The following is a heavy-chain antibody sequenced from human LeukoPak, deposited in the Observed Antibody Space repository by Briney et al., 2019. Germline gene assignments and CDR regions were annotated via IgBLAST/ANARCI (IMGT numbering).Heavy chain of an antibody. Sequence: SETLSLTCTVSGGSITSSSYYWGWIRQPPGKGLEWSGNIYYSGSTYYNPSLKSRLTISVDRSRNQFSLKLSSVTAADTAVYYCASYSGSYGDYFDYWGQGTLVTVSS. J-gene: IGHJ4*02. CDR3: ASYSGSYGDYFDY. CDR2: IYYSGST. CDR1: GGSITSSSYY. V-gene: IGHV4-39*07. D-gene: IGHD1-26*01.